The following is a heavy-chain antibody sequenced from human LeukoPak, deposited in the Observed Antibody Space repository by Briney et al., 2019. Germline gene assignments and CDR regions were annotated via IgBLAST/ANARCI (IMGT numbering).Heavy chain of an antibody. CDR1: GGSISSYY. Sequence: KPSETLSLTCTVSGGSISSYYWSWIRQPPGKGLEWIGYIYYSGSTNYNPSLKSRVTISVDTSNNQFSLKLSSVTAADTAVYYCARYRQWLGAFDIWGQGTMVTVSS. D-gene: IGHD5-12*01. V-gene: IGHV4-59*01. CDR2: IYYSGST. J-gene: IGHJ3*02. CDR3: ARYRQWLGAFDI.